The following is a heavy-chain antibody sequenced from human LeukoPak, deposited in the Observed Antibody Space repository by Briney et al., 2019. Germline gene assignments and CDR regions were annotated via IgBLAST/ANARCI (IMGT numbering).Heavy chain of an antibody. CDR2: FYFGGST. J-gene: IGHJ6*02. CDR3: GRHVSNGWDYHHGLDV. D-gene: IGHD6-25*01. Sequence: SETLSLTCSVSGGSISSSTYYWGWIRQPPGKGLEWIGSFYFGGSTYYNPSLNSRLTISVDTSKNQFALTLTSVTAADTAVYYCGRHVSNGWDYHHGLDVWGRGTTVTVSS. CDR1: GGSISSSTYY. V-gene: IGHV4-39*01.